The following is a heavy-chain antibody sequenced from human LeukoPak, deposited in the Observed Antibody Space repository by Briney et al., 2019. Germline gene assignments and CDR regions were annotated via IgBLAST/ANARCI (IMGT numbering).Heavy chain of an antibody. J-gene: IGHJ4*02. D-gene: IGHD4/OR15-4a*01. CDR1: GVTFTDHY. Sequence: ASLRVSSTTSGVTFTDHYMHWLPQAPGQGREWMGWIKPDSVATNYAQKFQGRFTMSRDMSISTVYMELTSLTSDDTAMYWCARDHDYGPDYWGQGTLVTVSA. CDR3: ARDHDYGPDY. CDR2: IKPDSVAT. V-gene: IGHV1-2*02.